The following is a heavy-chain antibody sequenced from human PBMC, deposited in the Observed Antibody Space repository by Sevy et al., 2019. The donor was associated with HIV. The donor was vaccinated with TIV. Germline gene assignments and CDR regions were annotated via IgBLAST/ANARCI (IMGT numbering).Heavy chain of an antibody. CDR3: ARMTKMLTSDDYGLDV. CDR1: RYTFTDYY. Sequence: ASVKVSCKAARYTFTDYYMHWVRQGPGQGLEWMGWINTNNGGTKYAQRFQGRFTMTWDTSINTAYMELGSLKSDDTAVYYCARMTKMLTSDDYGLDVWGQGTTVTVSS. V-gene: IGHV1-2*02. D-gene: IGHD4-17*01. CDR2: INTNNGGT. J-gene: IGHJ6*02.